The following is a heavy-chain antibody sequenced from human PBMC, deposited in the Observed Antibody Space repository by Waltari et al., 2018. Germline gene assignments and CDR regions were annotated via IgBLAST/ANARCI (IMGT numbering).Heavy chain of an antibody. J-gene: IGHJ4*02. CDR1: GFTVSSNY. D-gene: IGHD6-13*01. V-gene: IGHV3-53*01. Sequence: EVQLVESGGGLIQPGGSLRLSCAASGFTVSSNYMSWVRQAPGKGLEWVSVIYSGGSTYYADSVKGRFTISRDNSKNTLYLQMNSLRAEDTAVYYCARETLSSSWYFDYWGQGTLVTVSS. CDR2: IYSGGST. CDR3: ARETLSSSWYFDY.